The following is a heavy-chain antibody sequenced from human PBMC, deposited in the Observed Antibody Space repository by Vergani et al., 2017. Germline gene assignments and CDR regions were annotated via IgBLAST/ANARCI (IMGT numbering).Heavy chain of an antibody. J-gene: IGHJ3*02. CDR3: VGVDYDFWSGPDGTNYDFDI. Sequence: QVQLVQSGAEVKKPGASVKVSCKASGYTFTSYGISWVRQAPGQGLEWMGWISAYIGHTNYAQRLQGRVTITTDASTSTAYMWLRSLRSDDTAVYYCVGVDYDFWSGPDGTNYDFDIWGQGTMVTVSS. CDR1: GYTFTSYG. CDR2: ISAYIGHT. V-gene: IGHV1-18*01. D-gene: IGHD3-3*01.